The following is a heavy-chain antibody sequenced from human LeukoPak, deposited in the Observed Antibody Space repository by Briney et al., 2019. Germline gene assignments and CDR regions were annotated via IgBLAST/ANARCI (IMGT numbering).Heavy chain of an antibody. CDR3: ARYYYGSGSPSSFDY. CDR2: INHSGST. D-gene: IGHD3-10*01. V-gene: IGHV4-34*01. Sequence: PSETLSLTCGVYGGSLRGYYWSWIRQPPGKGLEWIGEINHSGSTNYNPSLKSRVTISVDTSKNQFSLKLSSVTAADTAVYYCARYYYGSGSPSSFDYWGQGTLVTVSS. J-gene: IGHJ4*02. CDR1: GGSLRGYY.